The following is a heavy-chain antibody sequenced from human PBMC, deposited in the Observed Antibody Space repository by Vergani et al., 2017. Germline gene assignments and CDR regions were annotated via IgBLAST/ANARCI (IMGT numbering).Heavy chain of an antibody. Sequence: EVQLLESGGGLVQPGGSLRLSCAASGFTFSSYAMSCVRRAPGKGLEWVSAISGSGGSTNYADSGKGRFPISRDNSKNTLYLQMNRLRAEDTAVYYCAKGGRGGKLVPDSDWGQGTLVTVSS. J-gene: IGHJ4*02. CDR2: ISGSGGST. D-gene: IGHD6-6*01. V-gene: IGHV3-23*01. CDR1: GFTFSSYA. CDR3: AKGGRGGKLVPDSD.